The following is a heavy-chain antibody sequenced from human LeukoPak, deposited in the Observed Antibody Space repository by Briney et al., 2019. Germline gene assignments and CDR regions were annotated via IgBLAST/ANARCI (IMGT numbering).Heavy chain of an antibody. CDR2: ISSSSSTI. CDR1: GFTFSSYS. D-gene: IGHD2-2*01. J-gene: IGHJ3*02. Sequence: GGSLRLSCAASGFTFSSYSMNWVRQAPGKGLEWASYISSSSSTIYYADSVKGRFTISRDNAKNSLYLQMNSLRAEDTAVYYCARDDPREIVVVPAASDAFDIWGQGTMVTVSS. CDR3: ARDDPREIVVVPAASDAFDI. V-gene: IGHV3-48*01.